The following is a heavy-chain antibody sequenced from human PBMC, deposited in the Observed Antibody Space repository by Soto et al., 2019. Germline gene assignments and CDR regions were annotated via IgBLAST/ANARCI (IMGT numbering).Heavy chain of an antibody. CDR1: GFTVSSNY. CDR2: IYIGGST. CDR3: ARDLGYYNGSSGTPLNAFDG. D-gene: IGHD3-22*01. V-gene: IGHV3-66*01. Sequence: GGSLILSCASCGFTVSSNYMSWVRQAPGKGLEWISVIYIGGSTYYADSVKGRFTISRDNSKNTLYLQINSLRAEDKAVDYFARDLGYYNGSSGTPLNAFDGWGKGTMVT. J-gene: IGHJ3*01.